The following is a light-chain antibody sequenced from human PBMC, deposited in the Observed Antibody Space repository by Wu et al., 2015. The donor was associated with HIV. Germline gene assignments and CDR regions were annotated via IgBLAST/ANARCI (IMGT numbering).Light chain of an antibody. Sequence: EILLTQSPGSLSLSPGTRVTLSCRASQTVTSDFLAWYQQKPGQSPRLLIYGASTRATGIPDRFSGSGSGTDFSLTISRLEPEDSAVYCCHQYGALPHTFGQGTKAGDQT. CDR3: HQYGALPHT. CDR2: GAS. V-gene: IGKV3-20*01. CDR1: QTVTSDF. J-gene: IGKJ2*01.